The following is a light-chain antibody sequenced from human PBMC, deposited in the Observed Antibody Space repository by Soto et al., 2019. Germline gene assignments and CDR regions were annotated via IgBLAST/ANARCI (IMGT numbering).Light chain of an antibody. J-gene: IGLJ2*01. CDR1: SSNIGSNY. CDR3: ASWDDTLTGLL. V-gene: IGLV1-47*01. CDR2: RND. Sequence: QSVLTQPPSASGTPGQRVNISCSGSSSNIGSNYVYWYQQLPGTAPKLLIYRNDQRPSGVPDRFSGSKSGTSASLAIIGLRSEDEAHYHCASWDDTLTGLLVGGGTKPAVL.